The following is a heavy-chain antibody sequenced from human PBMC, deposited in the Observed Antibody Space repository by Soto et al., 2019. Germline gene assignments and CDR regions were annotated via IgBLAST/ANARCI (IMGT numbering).Heavy chain of an antibody. CDR3: ARDESYCSGGSCYYY. CDR1: GGTFSSYA. J-gene: IGHJ4*02. Sequence: ASVKVSCKASGGTFSSYAISWVRQAPGQGLEWMGGIIPIFGTANYAQKFQGRVTITADESTSTAYMELSSLRSEDTAVYYCARDESYCSGGSCYYYWGQGTLVTVSS. V-gene: IGHV1-69*13. D-gene: IGHD2-15*01. CDR2: IIPIFGTA.